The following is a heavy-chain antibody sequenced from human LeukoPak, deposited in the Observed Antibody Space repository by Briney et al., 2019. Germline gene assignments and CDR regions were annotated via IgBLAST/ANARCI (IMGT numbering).Heavy chain of an antibody. D-gene: IGHD7-27*01. CDR3: ARELVSLGTGYFDL. J-gene: IGHJ2*01. V-gene: IGHV3-23*01. CDR1: GFTFGTYG. Sequence: VGSLRLSCEASGFTFGTYGMTWVRQAPGKGLEWVSGITGSSTWTYYADSVRGRFTISRDNSKNTLHLQMNNLTADDTAIYYCARELVSLGTGYFDLWGRGTLVTVSS. CDR2: ITGSSTWT.